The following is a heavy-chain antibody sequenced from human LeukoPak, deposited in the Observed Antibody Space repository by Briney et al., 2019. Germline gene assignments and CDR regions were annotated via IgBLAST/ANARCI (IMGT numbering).Heavy chain of an antibody. CDR3: AREVLIVTTWGVDYYYYMDV. CDR2: ISAYNGNT. CDR1: GYTFTSYG. D-gene: IGHD4-11*01. J-gene: IGHJ6*03. V-gene: IGHV1-18*01. Sequence: ASVKVSCKASGYTFTSYGISWVRQTPGQGLEWMGWISAYNGNTNYAQKLQGRVTVTTDTSTSTAYMELRSLRSDDTAVYYCAREVLIVTTWGVDYYYYMDVWGKGTTVTVSS.